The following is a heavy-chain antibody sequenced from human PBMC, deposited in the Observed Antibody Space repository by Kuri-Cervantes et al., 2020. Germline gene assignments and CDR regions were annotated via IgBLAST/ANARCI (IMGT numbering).Heavy chain of an antibody. CDR3: ARLDSSSSGDY. CDR1: GDSIRRRTYF. J-gene: IGHJ4*02. CDR2: IYYTGTT. D-gene: IGHD6-6*01. Sequence: SETLSCTCTVSGDSIRRRTYFWGWIRQPPGKGLEWIGNIYYTGTTYYNPSLKSRVTISVDTSKNQFTLKLSSVTAGDTAQYYCARLDSSSSGDYWGQGTLVTVSS. V-gene: IGHV4-39*01.